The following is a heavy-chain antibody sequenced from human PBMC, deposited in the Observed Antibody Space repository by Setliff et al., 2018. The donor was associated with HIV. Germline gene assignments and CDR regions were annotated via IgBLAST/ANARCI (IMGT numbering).Heavy chain of an antibody. D-gene: IGHD4-17*01. J-gene: IGHJ4*02. V-gene: IGHV4-59*11. CDR2: IYSTGST. Sequence: SETLSLTCTVSGPSINIHYWSWIRQSPGKGFEWIGHIYSTGSTNYNPSLQSRVTISMVASRNQFSLKVTSVTAADTAVYYCAKGAGFYGDYTFDHWGQGRQVTVSS. CDR3: AKGAGFYGDYTFDH. CDR1: GPSINIHY.